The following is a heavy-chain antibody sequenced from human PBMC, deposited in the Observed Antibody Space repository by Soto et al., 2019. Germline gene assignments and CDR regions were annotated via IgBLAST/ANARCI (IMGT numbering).Heavy chain of an antibody. CDR3: ARGGIRFLEWFSGSSWWFDP. Sequence: QVQLVQSGAEVKKPGASVKVSCKASGYTFTSYDINWVRQATGQGLEWMGWMNPNSGNTGYAQKFQGRVTMIRNTSISTAYMELSSLRSEDTAVYYCARGGIRFLEWFSGSSWWFDPWGQGTLVTVSS. J-gene: IGHJ5*02. CDR2: MNPNSGNT. V-gene: IGHV1-8*01. D-gene: IGHD3-3*01. CDR1: GYTFTSYD.